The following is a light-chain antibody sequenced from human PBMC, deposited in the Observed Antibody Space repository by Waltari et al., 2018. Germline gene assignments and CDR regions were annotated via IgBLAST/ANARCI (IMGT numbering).Light chain of an antibody. CDR2: KAS. CDR1: QSITNW. J-gene: IGKJ1*01. CDR3: QQYDNYWT. V-gene: IGKV1-5*03. Sequence: DIQMTQSPFTLSASVGDRVNITCRASQSITNWLAWYQQKPGKAPKLLIYKASNLESGVPSRFSGSGSGTEFTLTISSLQPDDFATYYCQQYDNYWTFGQGTKVEIK.